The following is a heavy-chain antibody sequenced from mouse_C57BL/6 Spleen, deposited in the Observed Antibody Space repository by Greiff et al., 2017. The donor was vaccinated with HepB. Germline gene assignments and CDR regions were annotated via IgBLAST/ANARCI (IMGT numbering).Heavy chain of an antibody. V-gene: IGHV1-61*01. J-gene: IGHJ4*01. CDR2: IYPSDSET. CDR1: GYTFTSYW. Sequence: QVQLQQPGAELVRPGSSVKLSCKASGYTFTSYWMDWVKQRPGQGLEWIGNIYPSDSETHYNQKFKDKATLTVDKSSSTAYMQLSSLTSEDSAVYYCARTRASMDYWGQGTSVTVSS. CDR3: ARTRASMDY. D-gene: IGHD3-1*01.